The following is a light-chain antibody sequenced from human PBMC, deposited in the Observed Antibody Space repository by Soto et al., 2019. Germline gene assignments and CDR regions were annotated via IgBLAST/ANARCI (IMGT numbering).Light chain of an antibody. J-gene: IGLJ3*02. CDR2: EVT. V-gene: IGLV2-8*01. CDR3: SSYAGRDIWV. Sequence: QSALTQPPSASGSRGQSVTISCTGTSVDINYVSWFQQHPGKAPKLIICEVTKRPSGVPDRFSGSKSGNTASLTVSGLQDHDEADYYCSSYAGRDIWVFGGGPKVTVL. CDR1: SVDINY.